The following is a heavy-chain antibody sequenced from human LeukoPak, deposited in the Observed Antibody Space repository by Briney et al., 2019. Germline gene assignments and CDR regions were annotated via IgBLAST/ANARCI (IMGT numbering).Heavy chain of an antibody. V-gene: IGHV1-2*02. Sequence: ASVKVSCKASGYTFTGYYMHWVGQAPGQGLEWMGWINPNSGGTNYAQKFQGRVTMTGDTSISTAYMELSRLRSDDTAVYYCARDKDDSSGYYEGYFDYWGQGTLVTVSS. CDR1: GYTFTGYY. J-gene: IGHJ4*02. CDR3: ARDKDDSSGYYEGYFDY. CDR2: INPNSGGT. D-gene: IGHD3-22*01.